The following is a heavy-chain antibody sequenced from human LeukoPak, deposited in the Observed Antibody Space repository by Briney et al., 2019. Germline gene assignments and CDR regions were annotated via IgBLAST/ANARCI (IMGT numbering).Heavy chain of an antibody. CDR3: AKEKVGSGLDY. J-gene: IGHJ4*02. D-gene: IGHD2-15*01. CDR2: ISWDGGST. CDR1: GFTFDDYA. V-gene: IGHV3-43D*03. Sequence: PGGSLRLSCAASGFTFDDYAMHWVRQAPGKGLEWVSLISWDGGSTYYADSVKGRFTISRDNSKDSLYLQMNSLRAEDTALYFCAKEKVGSGLDYWGQGTQVTVSS.